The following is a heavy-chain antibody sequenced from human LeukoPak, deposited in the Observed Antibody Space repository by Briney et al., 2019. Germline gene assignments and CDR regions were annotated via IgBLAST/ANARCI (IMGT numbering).Heavy chain of an antibody. CDR3: ARVRAAAGLRWFDP. Sequence: PSETLSLTCTDSGGSISSYYWSWIRQPPGKGLECIGYIYYSGSTNYNPSLKSRVTISVDTSKNQFSLKLSSVTAADTAVYYCARVRAAAGLRWFDPWGQGTPVTVSS. V-gene: IGHV4-59*01. CDR1: GGSISSYY. D-gene: IGHD6-13*01. CDR2: IYYSGST. J-gene: IGHJ5*02.